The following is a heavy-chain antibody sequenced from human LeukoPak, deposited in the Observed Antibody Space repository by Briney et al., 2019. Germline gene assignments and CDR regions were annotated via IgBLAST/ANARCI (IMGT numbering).Heavy chain of an antibody. V-gene: IGHV3-21*01. CDR2: ISSSSSYI. D-gene: IGHD6-19*01. CDR3: ARGTEWVVTTRTYYYYGMDV. J-gene: IGHJ6*02. Sequence: PGGSLRLSCAASGFTFSSYSMNWVRQAPGKGLEWVSSISSSSSYIYYADSVKGRFTISRDNAKNSLYLQMNSLRAEDTAVYYCARGTEWVVTTRTYYYYGMDVWGQGTTVTVSS. CDR1: GFTFSSYS.